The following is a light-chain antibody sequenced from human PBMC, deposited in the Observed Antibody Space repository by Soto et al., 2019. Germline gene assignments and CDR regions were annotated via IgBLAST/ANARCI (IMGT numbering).Light chain of an antibody. CDR1: QDIIIA. Sequence: DIQMTQSPSSVSASVGDTVTVTCRASQDIIIALAWFQQKPGEAPRLLIYTASILHSGVPSRFSGSGSGTDFTLTISSLQPEDFATYYCQQGHTFPLTFGGGTKVEMK. CDR3: QQGHTFPLT. CDR2: TAS. V-gene: IGKV1-12*01. J-gene: IGKJ4*01.